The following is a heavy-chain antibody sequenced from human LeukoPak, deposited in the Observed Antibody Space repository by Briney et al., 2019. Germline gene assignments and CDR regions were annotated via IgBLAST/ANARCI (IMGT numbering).Heavy chain of an antibody. Sequence: SETLSLTCTVSGGYIGSFYWSWIRRPPGKGLEWIGYIYYSGSTNYNPSLKSRVTISVDTSKNQFSLKVTSVTAADTAVYYCARGFAAAGFDYWGQGALVTVSS. D-gene: IGHD6-13*01. J-gene: IGHJ4*02. CDR2: IYYSGST. CDR3: ARGFAAAGFDY. V-gene: IGHV4-59*08. CDR1: GGYIGSFY.